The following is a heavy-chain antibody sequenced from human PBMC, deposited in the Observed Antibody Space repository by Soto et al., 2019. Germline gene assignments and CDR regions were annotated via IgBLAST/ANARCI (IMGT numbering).Heavy chain of an antibody. CDR3: AGLVGPEPGGYCSGGSCYSMERRNYYYYMDV. Sequence: SETLSLTCTVSGGSISSYYWSWIRQPPGKGLEWIGYIYYSGSTNYNPSLKSRVTVSGDTSKNQFSLKLSSVTAADTAVYYCAGLVGPEPGGYCSGGSCYSMERRNYYYYMDVWGKGTTVTVSS. CDR1: GGSISSYY. D-gene: IGHD2-15*01. J-gene: IGHJ6*03. V-gene: IGHV4-59*08. CDR2: IYYSGST.